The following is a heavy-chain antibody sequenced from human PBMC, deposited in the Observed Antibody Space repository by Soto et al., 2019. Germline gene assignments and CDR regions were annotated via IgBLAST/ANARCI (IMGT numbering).Heavy chain of an antibody. CDR3: ARHITMDPLLVY. V-gene: IGHV3-53*01. D-gene: IGHD3-10*01. J-gene: IGHJ4*02. CDR2: IYSGGST. CDR1: GFTVSSNY. Sequence: EVQLVESGGGLMQPGGSLRLSCAASGFTVSSNYMSWVRQASGKGLEWVSVIYSGGSTYYADSVKGRFTISRDNSKNTLYLQMNSLRAEDTAVYYCARHITMDPLLVYWGQGTLVTVSS.